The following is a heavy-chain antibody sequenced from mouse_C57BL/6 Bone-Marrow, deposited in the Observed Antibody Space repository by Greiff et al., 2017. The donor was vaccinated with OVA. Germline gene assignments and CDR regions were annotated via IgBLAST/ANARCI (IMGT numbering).Heavy chain of an antibody. CDR3: TTWNYSFY. CDR1: GFNIKDDY. D-gene: IGHD1-3*01. Sequence: EVQLVESGAELARPGASVTLSCKASGFNIKDDYMHWVKQRPEQGLEWIGWIEPENGATEYASKFQGKATRTADTYSNTAYLQLSSLTSEATAVYYCTTWNYSFYWGQGTSVTVSS. CDR2: IEPENGAT. V-gene: IGHV14-4*01. J-gene: IGHJ4*01.